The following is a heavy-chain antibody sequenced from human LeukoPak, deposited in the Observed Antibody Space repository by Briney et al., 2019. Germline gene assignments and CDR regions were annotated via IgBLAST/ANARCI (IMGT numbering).Heavy chain of an antibody. J-gene: IGHJ3*02. CDR1: GGTFSSYA. D-gene: IGHD1-26*01. Sequence: SVKVSCKASGGTFSSYAISWVRQAPGQGLEWMGGIIPIFGTANYAQKYQGRDTITADESTSTAYMELSSLRSEDTAVYYCARDRERAPIDAFDIWGQGTMVTVSS. CDR3: ARDRERAPIDAFDI. V-gene: IGHV1-69*13. CDR2: IIPIFGTA.